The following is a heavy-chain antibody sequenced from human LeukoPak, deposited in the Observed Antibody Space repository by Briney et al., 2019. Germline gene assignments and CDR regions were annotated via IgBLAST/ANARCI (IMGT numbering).Heavy chain of an antibody. CDR1: GYTFTSYV. Sequence: ASVKVSCKASGYTFTSYVISWVRQAPGQGLEWMGWINAGNGNTKYSQKFQGRVTITRDTSASTAYMELSSLRSEDTAVYYCARDRWVNYGSGSYFDYWGQGTLVTVSS. J-gene: IGHJ4*02. V-gene: IGHV1-3*01. CDR3: ARDRWVNYGSGSYFDY. D-gene: IGHD3-10*01. CDR2: INAGNGNT.